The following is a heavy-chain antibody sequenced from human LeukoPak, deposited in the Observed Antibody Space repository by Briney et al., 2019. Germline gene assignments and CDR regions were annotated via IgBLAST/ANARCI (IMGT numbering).Heavy chain of an antibody. V-gene: IGHV3-7*01. J-gene: IGHJ3*02. D-gene: IGHD1-26*01. Sequence: GGSLRLSCAASGFTFSSYWMSWVRQAPGKGLEWVANIKQDGSEKYYVDSVKGRFTISRDNAKNSLYLQMNSLRAEDTAVYYCGRDFGGSGSYSSAFDIWGQGTMVTVSS. CDR1: GFTFSSYW. CDR3: GRDFGGSGSYSSAFDI. CDR2: IKQDGSEK.